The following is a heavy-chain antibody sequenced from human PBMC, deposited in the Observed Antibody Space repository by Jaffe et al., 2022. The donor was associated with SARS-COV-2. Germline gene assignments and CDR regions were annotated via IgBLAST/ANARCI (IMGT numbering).Heavy chain of an antibody. V-gene: IGHV4-39*01. CDR2: IYYSGST. CDR3: ARLLEDSNYFDY. J-gene: IGHJ4*02. D-gene: IGHD3-3*01. Sequence: QLQLQESGPGLVKPSETLSLTCTVSGGSISSSSYYWGWIRQPPGKGLEWIGSIYYSGSTYYNPSLKSRVTISVDTSKNQFSLKLSSVTAADTAVYYCARLLEDSNYFDYWGQGTLVTVSS. CDR1: GGSISSSSYY.